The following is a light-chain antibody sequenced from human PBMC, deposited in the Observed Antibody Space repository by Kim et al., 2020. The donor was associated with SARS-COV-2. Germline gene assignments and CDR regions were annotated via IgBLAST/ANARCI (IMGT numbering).Light chain of an antibody. CDR3: QQYGSSPYS. Sequence: EIVLTQSPGTLSLSPGERATLSCRASQSVSSSYLAWYQQKPGQAPRLLIYGASSRATGIPDRFSGSGSGTDFTLTISRLETEDFAVYYCQQYGSSPYSFSQGTKLEI. CDR1: QSVSSSY. CDR2: GAS. J-gene: IGKJ2*03. V-gene: IGKV3-20*01.